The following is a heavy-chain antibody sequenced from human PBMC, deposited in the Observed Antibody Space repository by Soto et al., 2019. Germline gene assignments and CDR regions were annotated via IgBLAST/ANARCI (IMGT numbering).Heavy chain of an antibody. Sequence: QVRLQQWGAGLLKTSVTLSLTCAVYGGSFSGYYWAWIRQPPGKGLEWMGEVNHSGSSNDNPSLKSRVIISVDTSTKQFSLKLTSVSAADTAVYYCARGHSTSGFDFWGQGTLVTVSS. CDR1: GGSFSGYY. CDR2: VNHSGSS. CDR3: ARGHSTSGFDF. J-gene: IGHJ4*02. D-gene: IGHD2-2*01. V-gene: IGHV4-34*01.